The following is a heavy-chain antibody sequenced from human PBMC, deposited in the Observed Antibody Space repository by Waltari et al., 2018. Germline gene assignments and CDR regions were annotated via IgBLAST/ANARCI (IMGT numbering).Heavy chain of an antibody. J-gene: IGHJ4*02. Sequence: EVQVLESGGGLVQPGGSLRLSCAASGFSFSSFSMNWVRQAPGKGLEWVSVIGSSAHNTYYADSVKGRFTISRDNSKNMLYLQMNNLRAEDTAVYYCATDVTGADGGLYWGQGTLVTVSS. V-gene: IGHV3-23*01. D-gene: IGHD1-20*01. CDR3: ATDVTGADGGLY. CDR1: GFSFSSFS. CDR2: IGSSAHNT.